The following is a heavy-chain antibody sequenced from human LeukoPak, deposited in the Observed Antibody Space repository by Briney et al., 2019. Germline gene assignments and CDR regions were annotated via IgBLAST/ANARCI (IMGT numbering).Heavy chain of an antibody. Sequence: SETLSLTCTVSGGSISSYDWSWIRQPPGRGLEWIAYISHSGNTNYNPSLKSRVTISADTSKNQFSLKLSSVTAADTAVYYCARRFGTSGWVDYWGQGTLVTVSS. CDR2: ISHSGNT. CDR1: GGSISSYD. V-gene: IGHV4-59*08. CDR3: ARRFGTSGWVDY. J-gene: IGHJ4*02. D-gene: IGHD6-19*01.